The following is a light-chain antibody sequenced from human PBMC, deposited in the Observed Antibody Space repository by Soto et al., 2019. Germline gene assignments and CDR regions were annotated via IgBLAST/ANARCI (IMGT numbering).Light chain of an antibody. CDR3: QQSYSFWT. V-gene: IGKV1-39*01. J-gene: IGKJ1*01. Sequence: QSTRSQASPSARGGDKGTKGCRASQSISRYLNWYQHKPGKAPNLLIYAASSLQSGVPSRFSGSGSRTDFTLTISGLQPEDVATYYCQQSYSFWTFGQGTKVDIK. CDR2: AAS. CDR1: QSISRY.